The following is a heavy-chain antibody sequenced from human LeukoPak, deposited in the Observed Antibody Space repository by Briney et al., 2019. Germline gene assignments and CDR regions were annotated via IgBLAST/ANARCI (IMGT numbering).Heavy chain of an antibody. CDR3: ARVYYGSGSLHYYYYYMDV. J-gene: IGHJ6*03. V-gene: IGHV3-53*01. CDR2: TYSGGRT. D-gene: IGHD3-10*01. CDR1: GFTVSSNY. Sequence: GGSLRLSCAASGFTVSSNYMSWVRQAPGEGLEWVSVTYSGGRTYYADSVKGRFTISIDNSKNTLYLQMNSLRAEDTAVYYCARVYYGSGSLHYYYYYMDVWGKGTTVTISS.